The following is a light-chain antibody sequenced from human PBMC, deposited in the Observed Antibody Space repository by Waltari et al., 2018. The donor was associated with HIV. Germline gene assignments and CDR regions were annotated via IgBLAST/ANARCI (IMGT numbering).Light chain of an antibody. J-gene: IGKJ2*01. CDR2: GAS. Sequence: EIVLTQSPGTLSLSPGERVTLSCWASQSVSSSYLAWYQQKPGQAPRLLIYGASSRATGIPDRFSGSGSGTDFTLTISRLEPEDFAVYYCQQYGSSPGTFGQGTKLEIK. V-gene: IGKV3-20*01. CDR1: QSVSSSY. CDR3: QQYGSSPGT.